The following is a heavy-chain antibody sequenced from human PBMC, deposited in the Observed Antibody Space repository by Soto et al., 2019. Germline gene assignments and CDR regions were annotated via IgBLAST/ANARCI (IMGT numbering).Heavy chain of an antibody. Sequence: SETLSLTCAVYGGSFSGYYWSWIRQPPGKGLEWIGEINHSGSTNYNPSLKSRVTISVDTSKNQFSLKLSSVTAADTAVYYCAAAPDDYSNYFDYWGQGTLVTVSS. CDR1: GGSFSGYY. CDR2: INHSGST. D-gene: IGHD4-4*01. CDR3: AAAPDDYSNYFDY. V-gene: IGHV4-34*01. J-gene: IGHJ4*02.